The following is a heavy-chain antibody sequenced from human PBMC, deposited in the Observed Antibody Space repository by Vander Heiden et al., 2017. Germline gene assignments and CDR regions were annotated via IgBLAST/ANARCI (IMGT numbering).Heavy chain of an antibody. V-gene: IGHV3-30*18. J-gene: IGHJ6*02. Sequence: QVQLVESGGGVVQPGGSLRLSCAASGFTFSSYGMHWVRQAPGKGLERVAVISYDGSNKYYADSVKGRFTISRDNSKNTLYLQMNSLRAEDTAVYYCAKTTEPFGMDVWGQGTTVTVSS. CDR2: ISYDGSNK. CDR3: AKTTEPFGMDV. CDR1: GFTFSSYG.